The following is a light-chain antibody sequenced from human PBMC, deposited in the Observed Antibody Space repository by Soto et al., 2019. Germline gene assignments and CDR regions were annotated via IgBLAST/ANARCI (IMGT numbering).Light chain of an antibody. V-gene: IGLV2-14*02. CDR1: STDPATYDL. CDR3: VAWDDSLNGHVV. J-gene: IGLJ2*01. CDR2: EVA. Sequence: QSALTQPASVSGSPGQSITISCTGTSTDPATYDLVSWYQQHPGKAPQLIIYEVAKRPSGVSARFSGSQSGDTASLAISGLQSEDEADYYCVAWDDSLNGHVVFGGGTKVTVL.